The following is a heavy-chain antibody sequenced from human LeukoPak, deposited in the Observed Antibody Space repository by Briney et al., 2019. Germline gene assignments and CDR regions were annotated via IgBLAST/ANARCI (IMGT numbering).Heavy chain of an antibody. J-gene: IGHJ4*02. Sequence: PGGSLRLSCAASGFTFSSYAMHWVRQAPGKGLEGVAVISYDGSNKYYADSVKGRFTISRDNSKNTLYLQMNSLRAEDTAVYYCASTLGGSSGYYLPYYFDYWGQGTLVTVSS. CDR1: GFTFSSYA. V-gene: IGHV3-30*04. CDR2: ISYDGSNK. D-gene: IGHD3-22*01. CDR3: ASTLGGSSGYYLPYYFDY.